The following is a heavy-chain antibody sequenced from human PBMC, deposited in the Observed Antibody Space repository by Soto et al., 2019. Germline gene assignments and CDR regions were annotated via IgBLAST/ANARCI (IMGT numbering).Heavy chain of an antibody. Sequence: QVQLVQSGAEVKKPGSSVKVSCKASGGTFSSYAISWVRQAPGQGLEWMGGIIPIFGTANYAQKFQGRVTITADESTSTAYMELMSLRSEDTAVYYCAGAYCGGDCYTARTYYFDYWGQGTLVTVSS. J-gene: IGHJ4*02. CDR1: GGTFSSYA. CDR3: AGAYCGGDCYTARTYYFDY. D-gene: IGHD2-21*02. V-gene: IGHV1-69*12. CDR2: IIPIFGTA.